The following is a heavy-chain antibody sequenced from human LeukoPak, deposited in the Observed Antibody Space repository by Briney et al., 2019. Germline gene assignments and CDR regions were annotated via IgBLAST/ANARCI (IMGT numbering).Heavy chain of an antibody. CDR2: IKKDGSEK. CDR1: GFTFSSYW. Sequence: GGSLRLSCAASGFTFSSYWMSWVRQAPGKGLEWVANIKKDGSEKFYVESVKGRFTISRDNARNSLFLQMNSLRAEDTAVYYCAKRPGGSGKASYYMDVWGKGTTVTISS. J-gene: IGHJ6*03. CDR3: AKRPGGSGKASYYMDV. V-gene: IGHV3-7*03. D-gene: IGHD3-10*01.